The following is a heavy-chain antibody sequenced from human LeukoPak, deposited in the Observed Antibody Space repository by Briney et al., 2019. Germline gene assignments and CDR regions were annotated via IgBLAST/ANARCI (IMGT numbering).Heavy chain of an antibody. CDR2: ISGNSGTT. V-gene: IGHV3-23*01. J-gene: IGHJ5*02. CDR3: AHVAAGSGWSWFDP. Sequence: GGSLRLSCAASGFTFSNSAMTWVRQTPGKGLEWVSDISGNSGTTHYADSVKGRFTISRDNSKNTLYLQMNSLRAEDTAVYYCAHVAAGSGWSWFDPWGQGTLVTVSS. CDR1: GFTFSNSA. D-gene: IGHD6-19*01.